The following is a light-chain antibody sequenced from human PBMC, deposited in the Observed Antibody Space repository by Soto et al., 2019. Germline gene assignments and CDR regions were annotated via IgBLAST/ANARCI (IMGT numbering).Light chain of an antibody. V-gene: IGLV2-14*01. Sequence: QSVLTQPASVSGSPGQSITISCTGTSSDVGGYNYVSWYQQHPGKAPKLMIYDVSNRPSGVSNRFSGSKSGNTACLTISGLQAQGRAEYYCSSYTSTRGVFGTGTKVTIL. J-gene: IGLJ1*01. CDR2: DVS. CDR3: SSYTSTRGV. CDR1: SSDVGGYNY.